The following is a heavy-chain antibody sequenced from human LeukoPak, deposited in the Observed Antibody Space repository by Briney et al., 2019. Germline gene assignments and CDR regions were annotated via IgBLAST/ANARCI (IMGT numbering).Heavy chain of an antibody. CDR3: AKADVKYCSGGSCFDAFDI. D-gene: IGHD2-15*01. Sequence: RSGGSLRLSCAASGFTFSSYAMSWVRQAPGKGPEWVSAISHSGGTTYYADSVKGRFTITRDNSKNTLYLQMNSLRAEDTAVYYCAKADVKYCSGGSCFDAFDIWGQGTMVTVSS. V-gene: IGHV3-23*01. J-gene: IGHJ3*02. CDR1: GFTFSSYA. CDR2: ISHSGGTT.